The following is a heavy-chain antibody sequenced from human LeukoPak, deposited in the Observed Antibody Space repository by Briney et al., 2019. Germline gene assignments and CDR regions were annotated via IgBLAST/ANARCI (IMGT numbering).Heavy chain of an antibody. CDR1: GFTFSSYS. Sequence: GGSLRLSCAASGFTFSSYSMNWVRQAPGKGLEWVSSISSSSSYIYYADSVKGRFTISRDNAKNSLYLQMNSLRAEDTAVYYCARVVVVPADTPTYYYMDVWGKGTTVTVSS. CDR3: ARVVVVPADTPTYYYMDV. V-gene: IGHV3-21*01. J-gene: IGHJ6*03. CDR2: ISSSSSYI. D-gene: IGHD2-2*01.